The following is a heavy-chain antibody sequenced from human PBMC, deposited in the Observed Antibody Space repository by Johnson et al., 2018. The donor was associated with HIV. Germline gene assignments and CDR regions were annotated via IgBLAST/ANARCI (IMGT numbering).Heavy chain of an antibody. J-gene: IGHJ3*02. CDR2: IKQDGSEK. Sequence: VHLVESGGGVVQPGGSLRLSCAASGFTFRIYDMQWVRQAPGKGLEWVANIKQDGSEKYYVDSVKGRFTISRDNAKNSLDLQMNSLRAEDTAVYYCARDKCSGGSCYDDDVFDIWGQGTMVTVSS. D-gene: IGHD2-15*01. CDR3: ARDKCSGGSCYDDDVFDI. CDR1: GFTFRIYD. V-gene: IGHV3-7*01.